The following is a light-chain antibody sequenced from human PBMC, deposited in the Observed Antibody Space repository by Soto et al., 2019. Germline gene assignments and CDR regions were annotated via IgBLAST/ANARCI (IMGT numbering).Light chain of an antibody. CDR3: SSYTRAKTYV. J-gene: IGLJ1*01. V-gene: IGLV2-18*02. CDR1: SSDVGSYNR. CDR2: EVS. Sequence: QSALTQPPSVSGSPGQSVTISCTGTSSDVGSYNRVSWYQQLPGTAPKLMIYEVSNRPSGISDRFSASKSGNTASLTISGLQAEAEGDYYCSSYTRAKTYVLGTGTKVTVL.